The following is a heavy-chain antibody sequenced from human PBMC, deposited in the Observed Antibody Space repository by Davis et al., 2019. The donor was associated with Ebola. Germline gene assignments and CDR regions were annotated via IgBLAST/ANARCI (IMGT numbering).Heavy chain of an antibody. V-gene: IGHV3-21*01. CDR1: GFIFSSYN. CDR2: INSSSNYI. D-gene: IGHD4-17*01. CDR3: ARVDPGGDHDY. J-gene: IGHJ4*02. Sequence: GGSLRLSCAASGFIFSSYNMNWIRQAPGKGLEWVSSINSSSNYIYYADSVKGRFTISRDNSKNTLYLQMNSLRAEDTAVYYCARVDPGGDHDYWGQGTLVTVSS.